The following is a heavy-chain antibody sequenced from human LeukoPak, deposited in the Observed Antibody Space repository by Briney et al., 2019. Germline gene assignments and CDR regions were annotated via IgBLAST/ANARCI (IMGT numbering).Heavy chain of an antibody. CDR2: INAGNGNT. D-gene: IGHD6-6*01. J-gene: IGHJ3*02. CDR3: ARQDTARDAFDI. V-gene: IGHV1-3*01. Sequence: QAXXXRXXXXGWINAGNGNTKYSQKFQGRVTITRDTSASIAYMELSSLRSEDTAVYYCARQDTARDAFDIWGQGTMVTVSS.